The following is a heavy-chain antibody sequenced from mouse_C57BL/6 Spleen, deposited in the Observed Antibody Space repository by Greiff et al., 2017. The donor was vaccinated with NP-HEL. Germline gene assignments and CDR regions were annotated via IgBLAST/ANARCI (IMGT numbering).Heavy chain of an antibody. CDR1: GFTFSNYW. V-gene: IGHV6-3*01. CDR2: IRLKSDNYAT. J-gene: IGHJ4*01. CDR3: TLPDY. Sequence: EVKVEESGGGLVQPGGSMKLSCVASGFTFSNYWMNWVRQSPEKGLEWVAQIRLKSDNYATHYAESVKGRFTISRDDSKSSVYLQMNNLRAEDTGIYYCTLPDYWGQGTSVTVSS.